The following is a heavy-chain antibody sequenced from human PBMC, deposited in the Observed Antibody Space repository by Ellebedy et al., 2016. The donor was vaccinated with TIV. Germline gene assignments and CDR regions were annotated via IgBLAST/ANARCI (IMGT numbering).Heavy chain of an antibody. CDR2: INPSGGST. CDR1: GYTFTSYG. V-gene: IGHV1-46*01. CDR3: ATEGAVAGTLGNIDY. J-gene: IGHJ4*02. Sequence: ASVKVSCKASGYTFTSYGISWVRQAPGQGLEWMGIINPSGGSTSYAQKFQGRVTMTRDTSTSTVYMELSSLRSEDTAVYYCATEGAVAGTLGNIDYWGQGTLVTVSS. D-gene: IGHD6-19*01.